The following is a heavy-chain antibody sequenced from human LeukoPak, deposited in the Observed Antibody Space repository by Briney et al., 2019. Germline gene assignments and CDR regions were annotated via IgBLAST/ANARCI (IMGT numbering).Heavy chain of an antibody. CDR1: GYSFTSYD. CDR3: ASGRTPKVPGLEGS. V-gene: IGHV1-8*01. J-gene: IGHJ5*02. Sequence: ASVKVSCKASGYSFTSYDINWVRQATGQGLEWMGWMSPDTGNSGYAQKFQGRVTMTRDTSITTAYMELSSLTSEDTAVYYCASGRTPKVPGLEGSWGQGTLVTVSS. D-gene: IGHD2-2*01. CDR2: MSPDTGNS.